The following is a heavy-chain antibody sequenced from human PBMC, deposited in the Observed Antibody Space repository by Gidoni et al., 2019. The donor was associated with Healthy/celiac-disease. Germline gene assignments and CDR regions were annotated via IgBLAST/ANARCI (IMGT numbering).Heavy chain of an antibody. CDR3: AKDNARSSSGTYSYYSGMDV. Sequence: YAMHWVRQAPGKGLEWVSGIGWNSGSIGYADSVKGRFTISRDNAKNSLYLQMNSLRAEDTALYYCAKDNARSSSGTYSYYSGMDVWGQGTTVTVSS. J-gene: IGHJ6*02. D-gene: IGHD6-6*01. CDR2: IGWNSGSI. CDR1: YA. V-gene: IGHV3-9*01.